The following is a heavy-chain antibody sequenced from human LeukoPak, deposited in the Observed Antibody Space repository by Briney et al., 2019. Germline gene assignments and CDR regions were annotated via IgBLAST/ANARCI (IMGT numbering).Heavy chain of an antibody. V-gene: IGHV3-30-3*01. CDR3: ARENVAAAGTDFDY. Sequence: TGGSLRLSRAASGFTFSSYAMHWVRQAPGKGLEWVAVISYDGSNKYYADSVKGRFTISRDNSKNTLYLQMNSLRAEDTAVYYCARENVAAAGTDFDYWGQGTLVTVSS. CDR1: GFTFSSYA. J-gene: IGHJ4*02. CDR2: ISYDGSNK. D-gene: IGHD6-13*01.